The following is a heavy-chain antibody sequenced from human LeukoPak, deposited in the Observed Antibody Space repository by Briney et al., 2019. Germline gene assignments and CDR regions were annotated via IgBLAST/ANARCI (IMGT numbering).Heavy chain of an antibody. D-gene: IGHD1-26*01. CDR1: GGSISSSSYY. Sequence: SETLSLTCTVSGGSISSSSYYWGWIRQPPGKGLEWIGSIYYSGSTYYSPSLKSRVTISVDTSKNQFSLKLSSVTAADTAVYYCARHEGGSYLFDYWGQGTLVTVSS. CDR2: IYYSGST. V-gene: IGHV4-39*01. J-gene: IGHJ4*02. CDR3: ARHEGGSYLFDY.